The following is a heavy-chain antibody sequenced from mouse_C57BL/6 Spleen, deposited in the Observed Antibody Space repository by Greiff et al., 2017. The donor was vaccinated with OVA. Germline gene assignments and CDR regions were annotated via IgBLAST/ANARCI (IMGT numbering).Heavy chain of an antibody. CDR2: ILPGIGST. V-gene: IGHV1-9*01. D-gene: IGHD2-3*01. J-gene: IGHJ1*03. CDR3: ARCDGYYGGYFDV. Sequence: LMEPGASVQLSCKATGYTFTGYWIEWVKQRPGHGLEWIGEILPGIGSTNYNEKFKGKATFTADTSSNTAYMQLSSLTTEDSAIYYCARCDGYYGGYFDVWGTGTTVTVSS. CDR1: GYTFTGYW.